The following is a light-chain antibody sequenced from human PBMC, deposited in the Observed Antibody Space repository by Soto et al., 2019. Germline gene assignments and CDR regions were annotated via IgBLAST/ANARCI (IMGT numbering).Light chain of an antibody. CDR2: KAS. CDR3: QKYSTFPWT. V-gene: IGKV1-5*03. Sequence: DIQLTHSPSTLSASIGDRVTITCRASQSIGSWLAWYQQRPGKAPNVLIYKASNLERGVPSRFSGSGSETELPLTISSLQPDDFAAYDGQKYSTFPWTFGQGTKVEL. CDR1: QSIGSW. J-gene: IGKJ1*01.